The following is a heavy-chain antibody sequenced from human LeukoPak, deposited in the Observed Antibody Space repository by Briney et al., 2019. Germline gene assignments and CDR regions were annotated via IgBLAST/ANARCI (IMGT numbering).Heavy chain of an antibody. CDR3: ARGATTAGLRFDF. CDR1: GGTFSSYA. CDR2: IIPIFGTA. Sequence: WASVKVSCKASGGTFSSYAVSWVRQAPGQGLEWTGGIIPIFGTANYAQKFQGRVTITADESTSTAYMELSSLRSEDTAVYYCARGATTAGLRFDFWGQGTLVTVSS. V-gene: IGHV1-69*13. D-gene: IGHD6-13*01. J-gene: IGHJ4*02.